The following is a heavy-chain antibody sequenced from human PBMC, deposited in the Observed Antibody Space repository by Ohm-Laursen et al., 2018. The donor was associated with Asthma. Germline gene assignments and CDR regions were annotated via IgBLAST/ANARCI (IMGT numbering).Heavy chain of an antibody. CDR3: ARCHKKVDHEGAY. Sequence: SLRLSCSASGFTLSPYDMSWVRQAPGKGLEWVANTNEDGSEIYYVDSVKGRFTISRDNAKNSLYLQMNSLRVEDTAVYYCARCHKKVDHEGAYWGQGILVTVSS. D-gene: IGHD1-14*01. V-gene: IGHV3-7*01. CDR2: TNEDGSEI. CDR1: GFTLSPYD. J-gene: IGHJ4*02.